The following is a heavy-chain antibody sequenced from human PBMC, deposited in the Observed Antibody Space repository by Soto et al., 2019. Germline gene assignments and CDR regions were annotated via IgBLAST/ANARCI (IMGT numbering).Heavy chain of an antibody. CDR1: GFTFSSYS. V-gene: IGHV3-21*04. CDR3: ASPRDASGRPPHLDY. J-gene: IGHJ4*02. D-gene: IGHD3-10*01. Sequence: EVQLVESGGGLVKPGGSLRLSCAASGFTFSSYSMNWVRQAPGKGLEWVSSISSSSSYIYYADSVEGRFTISRDNSRNTRYLQMSSLRADDTAVYYCASPRDASGRPPHLDYWGQGTLVTVSS. CDR2: ISSSSSYI.